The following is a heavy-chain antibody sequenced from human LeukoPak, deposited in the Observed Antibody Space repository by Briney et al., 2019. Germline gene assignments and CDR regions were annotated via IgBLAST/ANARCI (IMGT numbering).Heavy chain of an antibody. D-gene: IGHD3-10*01. CDR1: GGSISSSSYY. V-gene: IGHV4-39*07. CDR2: LYYSGST. J-gene: IGHJ3*02. Sequence: SSETLSLTCTVSGGSISSSSYYWGWIRQPPGKGLEWIGSLYYSGSTYYNPSLKSRVTISVDTSKNQFSLKLSSVTAADTAVYYCARVTSGFDAFDIWGQGTMVTVSS. CDR3: ARVTSGFDAFDI.